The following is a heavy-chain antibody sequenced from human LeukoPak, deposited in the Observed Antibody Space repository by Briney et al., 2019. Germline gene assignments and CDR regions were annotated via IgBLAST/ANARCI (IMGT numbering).Heavy chain of an antibody. CDR2: IYSGGST. V-gene: IGHV3-66*02. Sequence: PGGSLRLSCAASGFTFSNYAMSWVRQAPGKGLEWDSVIYSGGSTCYADSGKGRFTISRDNSKNTLYLQMNSLRAEDTAVYYCARDRNRVRGYYYYGMDVWGQGTTVTVSS. J-gene: IGHJ6*02. CDR3: ARDRNRVRGYYYYGMDV. CDR1: GFTFSNYA. D-gene: IGHD3-10*01.